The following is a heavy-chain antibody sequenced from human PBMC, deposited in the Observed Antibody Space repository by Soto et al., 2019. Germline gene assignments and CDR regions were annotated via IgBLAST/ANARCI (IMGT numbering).Heavy chain of an antibody. J-gene: IGHJ5*01. Sequence: SETLSLTCTVSGGSISSGGYYWSWIRQHPGKGLEWIGYIYYSGSTYYNPSLKSRVTISVDTSRNQFSLRLNSVTAADRAVYFCARGVMVFGLVSRFLFDSWGQGTVVTVSS. CDR2: IYYSGST. CDR1: GGSISSGGYY. D-gene: IGHD3-3*01. V-gene: IGHV4-31*03. CDR3: ARGVMVFGLVSRFLFDS.